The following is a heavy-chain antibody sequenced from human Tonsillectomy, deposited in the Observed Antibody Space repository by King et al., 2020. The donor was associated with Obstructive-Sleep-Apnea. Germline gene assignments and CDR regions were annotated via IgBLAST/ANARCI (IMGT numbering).Heavy chain of an antibody. D-gene: IGHD1/OR15-1a*01. CDR1: GYTFTSYA. J-gene: IGHJ4*02. V-gene: IGHV1-8*01. CDR2: MNPNSGNT. Sequence: QLVQSGAEVKKPGASVKVSCKASGYTFTSYAINWVRQATGHGLEWMGWMNPNSGNTGYAQKFQGRVTMTRNTSISTAYMELSSLRSEDTAVYYCAREGEHRSARNFDYWGQGTLVTVSS. CDR3: AREGEHRSARNFDY.